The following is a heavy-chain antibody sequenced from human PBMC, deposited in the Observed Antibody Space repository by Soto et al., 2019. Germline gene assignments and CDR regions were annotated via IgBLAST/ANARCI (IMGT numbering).Heavy chain of an antibody. CDR1: GLTFSDYA. Sequence: GGSLRLSCAASGLTFSDYAMSWVRQAPGKGLEWVSAISGSGGSTYYADSLKGQFTISRDNSKNTLYLQMDSLRAEDTAVYYCAKGRTIYGVVPLDYWGQGTLVTVSS. D-gene: IGHD3-3*01. V-gene: IGHV3-23*01. CDR3: AKGRTIYGVVPLDY. CDR2: ISGSGGST. J-gene: IGHJ4*02.